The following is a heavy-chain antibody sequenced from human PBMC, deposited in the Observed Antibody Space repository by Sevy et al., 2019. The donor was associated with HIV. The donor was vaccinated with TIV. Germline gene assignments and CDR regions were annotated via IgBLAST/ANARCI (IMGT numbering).Heavy chain of an antibody. D-gene: IGHD6-13*01. J-gene: IGHJ3*02. V-gene: IGHV3-53*04. Sequence: GGSLRLSCAASGFTVSSNYMSWVRQAPGKGLEWVSVIYSGGSTYYADSVKGRFTISRHNSKNTLYLQMNSLRAEDTAVYYCARGQYSSSLTGTLDAFDIWGQRTMVTVSS. CDR2: IYSGGST. CDR3: ARGQYSSSLTGTLDAFDI. CDR1: GFTVSSNY.